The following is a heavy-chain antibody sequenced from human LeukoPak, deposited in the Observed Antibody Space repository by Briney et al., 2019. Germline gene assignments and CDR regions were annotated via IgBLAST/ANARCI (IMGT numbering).Heavy chain of an antibody. CDR3: ARVEMEVLLWFGELSRDYYYYMDV. D-gene: IGHD3-10*01. V-gene: IGHV4-39*07. Sequence: SETLSLTCTVSGGSISSSSYYWGWIRQPPGKGLEWIGSIYYSGSTYYNPSLKSRVTISVDTSKNQFSLKLSSVTAADTAVYYCARVEMEVLLWFGELSRDYYYYMDVWGKGTTVTVSS. J-gene: IGHJ6*03. CDR2: IYYSGST. CDR1: GGSISSSSYY.